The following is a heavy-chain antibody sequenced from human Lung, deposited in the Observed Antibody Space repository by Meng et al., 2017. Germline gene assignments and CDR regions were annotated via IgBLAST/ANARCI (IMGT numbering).Heavy chain of an antibody. CDR3: ARGPTTMAHDFDY. V-gene: IGHV4-34*01. Sequence: QLRQWGAGLLMPSETLSLTCVVSGGSFSDYYWSWIRQPPGKGLEWIGEINHSGSTNYNPSLESRATISVDTSQNNLSLKLSSVTAADSAVYYCARGPTTMAHDFDYWGQGTLVTVSS. D-gene: IGHD4-11*01. J-gene: IGHJ4*02. CDR2: INHSGST. CDR1: GGSFSDYY.